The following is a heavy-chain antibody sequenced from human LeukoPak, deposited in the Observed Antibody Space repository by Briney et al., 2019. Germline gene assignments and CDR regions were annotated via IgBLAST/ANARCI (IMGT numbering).Heavy chain of an antibody. D-gene: IGHD3-22*01. Sequence: HPGGSLRLSCAASGFIFSSSGMHWVRQAPGKGLEWVAFIRYDGSNKYYADSVKGRFTISRDNSKNTLYLQMNSLRAEDTAVYYCANTDSRGIPIDSSGYRFDYWGQGTLVTVSS. J-gene: IGHJ4*02. CDR2: IRYDGSNK. V-gene: IGHV3-30*02. CDR1: GFIFSSSG. CDR3: ANTDSRGIPIDSSGYRFDY.